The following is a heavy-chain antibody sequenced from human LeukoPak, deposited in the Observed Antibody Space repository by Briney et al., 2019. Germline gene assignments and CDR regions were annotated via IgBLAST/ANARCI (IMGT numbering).Heavy chain of an antibody. CDR2: ISTSGST. V-gene: IGHV4-61*02. CDR3: ATDDYGDYNRAFDI. J-gene: IGHJ3*02. Sequence: PSQTLSLTCTVSGGSISSGSYYWSWIRQPAGKGLVWIGRISTSGSTIYNPSLKSRVTISADTSKNQFSLTLSSVTAADTAVYYCATDDYGDYNRAFDIWGQGTMVTVSS. CDR1: GGSISSGSYY. D-gene: IGHD4-17*01.